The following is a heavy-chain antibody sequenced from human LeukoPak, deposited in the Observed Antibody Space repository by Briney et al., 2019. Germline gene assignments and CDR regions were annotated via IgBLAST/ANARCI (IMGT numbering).Heavy chain of an antibody. V-gene: IGHV1-69*05. Sequence: SVKVSCKASGGTFSSYAISWVRQAPGQGLEWMGGIIPIFGTANYAQKFQGRVTITTDESTSTAYMELSSLRSEDTAVYYCARAGGGGNWNWRFDYFDYWGQGTLVTVSS. CDR2: IIPIFGTA. J-gene: IGHJ4*02. D-gene: IGHD1-7*01. CDR3: ARAGGGGNWNWRFDYFDY. CDR1: GGTFSSYA.